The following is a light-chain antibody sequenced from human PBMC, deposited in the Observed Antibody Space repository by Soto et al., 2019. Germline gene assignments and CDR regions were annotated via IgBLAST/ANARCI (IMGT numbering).Light chain of an antibody. V-gene: IGLV1-40*01. CDR2: GNN. J-gene: IGLJ1*01. CDR3: QSYDTSLSPSHV. Sequence: QSVLTQPPSVSGAPGQGVTISCTGRSSNIGAGFAVHWYQQLPGAAPKLLIYGNNNRPSGVPDPFSGSRSGTSASLAITGLQAEDEADYYCQSYDTSLSPSHVFGTGTKLTVL. CDR1: SSNIGAGFA.